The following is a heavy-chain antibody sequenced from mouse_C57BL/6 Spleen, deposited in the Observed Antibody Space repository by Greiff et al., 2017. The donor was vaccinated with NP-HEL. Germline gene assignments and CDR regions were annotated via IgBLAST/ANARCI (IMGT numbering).Heavy chain of an antibody. CDR3: TTRLRLLFFAY. D-gene: IGHD3-2*02. Sequence: EVKLMESGAELVRPGASVKLSCTASGFNIKDYYMHWVKQRPEQGLEWIGRIDPEDGDTEYAPKFQGKATMTADTSSNTAYLQLSSLTSEDTAVYYCTTRLRLLFFAYWGQGTLVTVSA. CDR2: IDPEDGDT. V-gene: IGHV14-1*01. CDR1: GFNIKDYY. J-gene: IGHJ3*01.